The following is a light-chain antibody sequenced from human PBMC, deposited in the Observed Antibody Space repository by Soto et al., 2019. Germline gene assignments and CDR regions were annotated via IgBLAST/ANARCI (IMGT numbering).Light chain of an antibody. CDR1: QSVSSN. CDR3: QQYNNWPPELT. J-gene: IGKJ4*01. V-gene: IGKV3-15*01. CDR2: GAS. Sequence: EFVGTPSPSTLSVSTKERARLSCRASQSVSSNLAWYQQKPGQAPRLLIYGASTRATGIPARFSGSGSGTDFTLTINRVEPEDFAVYYCQQYNNWPPELTFGGGTKVDI.